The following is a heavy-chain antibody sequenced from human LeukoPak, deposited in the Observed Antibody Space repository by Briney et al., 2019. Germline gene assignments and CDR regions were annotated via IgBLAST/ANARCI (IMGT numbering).Heavy chain of an antibody. D-gene: IGHD6-13*01. CDR2: ISGSGGRGYT. CDR1: GFTFSNYV. Sequence: GGSLRLSCAASGFTFSNYVMAWVRQAPGKGLEWVSAISGSGGRGYTYYADSAKGRFTISRDNAKNTMYLQMNGLSAEDTAVYYCAKDIAASGLPRIFDFWGQGTLVTVSS. CDR3: AKDIAASGLPRIFDF. V-gene: IGHV3-23*01. J-gene: IGHJ4*02.